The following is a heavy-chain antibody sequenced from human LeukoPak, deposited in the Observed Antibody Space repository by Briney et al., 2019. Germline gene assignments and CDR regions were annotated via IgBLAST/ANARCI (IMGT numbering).Heavy chain of an antibody. V-gene: IGHV3-48*03. CDR3: ARRYSSRWAFDY. CDR2: VSSSGSTI. Sequence: GGSLRLSCAASGFTFSSYEMNWVRQAPGKGLEWVSYVSSSGSTIYYADSVKGRFTISRDNAKNSLYLQMNSLRAEDTAVYYCARRYSSRWAFDYWGQGTLVTVSS. D-gene: IGHD6-13*01. CDR1: GFTFSSYE. J-gene: IGHJ4*02.